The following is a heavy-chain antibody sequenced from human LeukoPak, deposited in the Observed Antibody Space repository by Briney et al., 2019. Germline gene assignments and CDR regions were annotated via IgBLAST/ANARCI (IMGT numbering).Heavy chain of an antibody. D-gene: IGHD6-6*01. Sequence: NPSQTLSLTCTVSGGSISSGSYYWSWIRQPAGKGLEWIGRIYTSGSTNYNPSLKSRVTISVDTSKNQFSLKLSSVTAADTAVYYCAREQLVVEGVYYYYYYMDVWGKGTTVTVSS. CDR2: IYTSGST. CDR3: AREQLVVEGVYYYYYYMDV. CDR1: GGSISSGSYY. J-gene: IGHJ6*03. V-gene: IGHV4-61*02.